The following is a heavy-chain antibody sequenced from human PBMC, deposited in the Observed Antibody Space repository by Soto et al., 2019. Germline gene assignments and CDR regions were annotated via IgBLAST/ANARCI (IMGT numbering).Heavy chain of an antibody. D-gene: IGHD6-13*01. J-gene: IGHJ6*02. CDR1: GGSFSGYY. CDR2: INHSGST. CDR3: ARGASYSSSWYCTDV. Sequence: PSETLSLTCAVYGGSFSGYYWCWIRQPPGKGLEWIGEINHSGSTNYNPSLKSRVTISVDTSKNQFSLKLSSVTAADTAVYYCARGASYSSSWYCTDVWGQGTTVTVSS. V-gene: IGHV4-34*01.